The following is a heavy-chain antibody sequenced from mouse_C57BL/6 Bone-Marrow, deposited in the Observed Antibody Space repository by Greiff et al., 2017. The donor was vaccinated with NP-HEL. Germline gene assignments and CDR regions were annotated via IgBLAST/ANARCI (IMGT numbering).Heavy chain of an antibody. V-gene: IGHV1-81*01. CDR2: IYPRSGNT. CDR1: GYTFTSYG. CDR3: ARRGGSSYVFAY. J-gene: IGHJ3*01. Sequence: QVQLQQSGAELARPGASVKLSCKASGYTFTSYGISWVKQRTGQGLEWIGEIYPRSGNTYYNEKFKGKATLTADKSSSTASMELRSLTSEASAVYFCARRGGSSYVFAYWGQGTLVTVSA. D-gene: IGHD1-1*01.